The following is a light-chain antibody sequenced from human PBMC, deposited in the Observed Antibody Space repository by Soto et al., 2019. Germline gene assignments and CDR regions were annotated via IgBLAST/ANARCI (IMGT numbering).Light chain of an antibody. V-gene: IGLV2-14*01. Sequence: QSVLTQPASVSGSPGQSITISCTGTGSDFGGFHYVSWYQQHPGKVPKLMIYEVNNRPSGVSNRFSGSKSGNTASLTISGLQAEDEADYYCSSYTGRNSVVFGGGTKLTVL. CDR2: EVN. CDR1: GSDFGGFHY. CDR3: SSYTGRNSVV. J-gene: IGLJ2*01.